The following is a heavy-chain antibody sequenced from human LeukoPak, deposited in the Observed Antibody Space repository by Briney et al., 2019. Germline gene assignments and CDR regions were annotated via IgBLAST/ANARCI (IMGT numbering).Heavy chain of an antibody. CDR3: ARGQKVYGGNPLRARYYMDV. CDR2: INHSGST. CDR1: GGSFSGYY. J-gene: IGHJ6*03. D-gene: IGHD4-23*01. Sequence: SETLSLTCAVYGGSFSGYYWSWIRQPPGKGLEWIGEINHSGSTNYKPSLKSRVTLSVDTSNNLFCAKLSSVTAADTAVYYCARGQKVYGGNPLRARYYMDVWGKGTTVTVSS. V-gene: IGHV4-34*01.